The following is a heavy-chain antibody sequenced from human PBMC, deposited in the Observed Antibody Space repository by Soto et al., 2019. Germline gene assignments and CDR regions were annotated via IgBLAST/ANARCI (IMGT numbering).Heavy chain of an antibody. Sequence: EVHLVESGGGLVKPGGSLRLSCAVSGFTFSSCSMNWVRQAPGKGLAWVSSISPSTSHIYYADSVKGRFTISRDNAKNTLFLQMNSLRAEDTAVYYCSSCSGGAFHHYYGMDVWSQGTTVTVTS. D-gene: IGHD2-15*01. V-gene: IGHV3-21*01. CDR2: ISPSTSHI. CDR1: GFTFSSCS. CDR3: SSCSGGAFHHYYGMDV. J-gene: IGHJ6*02.